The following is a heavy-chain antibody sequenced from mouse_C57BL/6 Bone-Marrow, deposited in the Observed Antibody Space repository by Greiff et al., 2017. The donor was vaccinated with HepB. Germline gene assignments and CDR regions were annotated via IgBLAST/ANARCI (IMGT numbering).Heavy chain of an antibody. CDR1: GYTFTDYE. D-gene: IGHD1-1*02. CDR3: TRSLWRGFAY. J-gene: IGHJ3*01. Sequence: VKLVDSGAELVRPGASVTLSCKASGYTFTDYEMHWVKQTPVHGLEWIGAIDPETGGTAYNQKFKGKAILTADKSSSTAYMELRSLTSEDSAVYYCTRSLWRGFAYWGQGTLVTVSA. CDR2: IDPETGGT. V-gene: IGHV1-15*01.